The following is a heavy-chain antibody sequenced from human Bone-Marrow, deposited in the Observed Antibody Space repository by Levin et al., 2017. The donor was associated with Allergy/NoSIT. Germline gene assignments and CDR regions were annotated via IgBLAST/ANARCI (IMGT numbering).Heavy chain of an antibody. CDR3: ARDYGCTGRECYGALGLDV. Sequence: PSETLSLTCTVSGDSIDSGLYYWSWIRQHPGRGLEWIGDIYYSGSTYYNPSLKSRVSFSMDTSKNQFFLTLSSVTAADTPVYYCARDYGCTGRECYGALGLDVWGQGTTVIVSS. CDR1: GDSIDSGLYY. CDR2: IYYSGST. V-gene: IGHV4-31*03. J-gene: IGHJ6*02. D-gene: IGHD2-8*02.